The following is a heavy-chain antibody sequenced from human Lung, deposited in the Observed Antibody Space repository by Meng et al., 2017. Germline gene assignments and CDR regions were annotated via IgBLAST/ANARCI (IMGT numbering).Heavy chain of an antibody. CDR2: INAGNGNT. J-gene: IGHJ4*02. V-gene: IGHV1-3*01. Sequence: QGQLVQVWAEVKQPGASVKVSCKASGYTFTSYAMHWVRQAPGQRLEWMGWINAGNGNTKYSQKFQGRVTITRDTSASTAYMELSSLRSEDTAVYYCARGDYCGGDCYWFDYWGQGTLVTVSS. D-gene: IGHD2-21*02. CDR1: GYTFTSYA. CDR3: ARGDYCGGDCYWFDY.